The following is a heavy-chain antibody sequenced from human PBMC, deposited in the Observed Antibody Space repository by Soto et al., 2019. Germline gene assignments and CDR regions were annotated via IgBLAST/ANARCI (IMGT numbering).Heavy chain of an antibody. D-gene: IGHD4-17*01. J-gene: IGHJ3*02. V-gene: IGHV1-8*01. CDR3: ARVYGDYTNDAFDI. Sequence: QVQLVQSGAEVKKPGASVKVSCKASGYTFTSYDINWVRQATGQGLEWMGWMNPNSGNTGCAQKFPGRVTMTRNTSISTTYMELSSLRSEDTAVYYCARVYGDYTNDAFDIWGQGTMVTVSS. CDR1: GYTFTSYD. CDR2: MNPNSGNT.